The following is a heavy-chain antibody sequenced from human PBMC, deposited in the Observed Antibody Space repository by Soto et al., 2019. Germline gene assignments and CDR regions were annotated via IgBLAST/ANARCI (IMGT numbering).Heavy chain of an antibody. V-gene: IGHV3-23*01. J-gene: IGHJ5*02. CDR1: GFTFSSYA. D-gene: IGHD3-22*01. CDR2: ISGSGGST. CDR3: AKEGGNYYDTPGWFDP. Sequence: GGSLRLSCAASGFTFSSYAMSWVRQAPGKGLEWVSAISGSGGSTYYADSVKGRFTISRDNSKNTLYLQMNSLRAEDTAVYYCAKEGGNYYDTPGWFDPWGQGTLVTVSS.